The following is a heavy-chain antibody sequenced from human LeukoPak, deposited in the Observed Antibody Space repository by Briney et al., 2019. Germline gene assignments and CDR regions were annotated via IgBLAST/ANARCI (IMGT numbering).Heavy chain of an antibody. Sequence: GGSLRLSCTASGFTFSSYSMNWVRQAPGKGLEWISYITSGSSSIFYADSVKGRFTISRDNAKNSLYLQMNSLRDEDTAVYYCARGMRGYANFDYWGQGTLVTVSS. D-gene: IGHD3-3*01. V-gene: IGHV3-48*02. CDR1: GFTFSSYS. CDR3: ARGMRGYANFDY. J-gene: IGHJ4*02. CDR2: ITSGSSSI.